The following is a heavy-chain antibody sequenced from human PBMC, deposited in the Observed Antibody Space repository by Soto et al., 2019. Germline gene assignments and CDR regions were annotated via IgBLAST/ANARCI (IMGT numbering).Heavy chain of an antibody. CDR1: GFTFSSYA. CDR2: ISGSGGST. V-gene: IGHV3-23*01. D-gene: IGHD3-16*02. Sequence: GGSLRLSCAASGFTFSSYAMSWVRQAPGKGLEWVSAISGSGGSTYYADSVKGRFTISRDNSKNTLYLQMNSLRAEDTAVYYCAKARGGYDYIWGSYRYWAFDIWGQGTMVTVSS. CDR3: AKARGGYDYIWGSYRYWAFDI. J-gene: IGHJ3*02.